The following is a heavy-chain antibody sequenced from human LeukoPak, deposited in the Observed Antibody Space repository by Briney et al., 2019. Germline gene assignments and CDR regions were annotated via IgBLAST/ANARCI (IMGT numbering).Heavy chain of an antibody. J-gene: IGHJ2*01. Sequence: SQTLSLTCTVSGGSISSGDYYWSWLLQPPGKGREWIGFIYSSGSPYYNPSLKSRVTISVDTSKNQVSLKLSSVTAEDTAVYYCARTYYYDSSGYYFQPNFDLWGRGTLVTVSS. CDR1: GGSISSGDYY. D-gene: IGHD3-22*01. CDR2: IYSSGSP. CDR3: ARTYYYDSSGYYFQPNFDL. V-gene: IGHV4-30-4*08.